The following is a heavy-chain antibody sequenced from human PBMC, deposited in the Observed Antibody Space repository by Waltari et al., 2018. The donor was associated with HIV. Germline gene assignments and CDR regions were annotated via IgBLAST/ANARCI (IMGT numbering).Heavy chain of an antibody. V-gene: IGHV2-5*01. J-gene: IGHJ5*02. Sequence: QITLMESGPTLVKPTQTLTLTCTFSGFSLSTSGVGVGWLRQPPGKALEWLALIYWNDDKRYSPSLKSRLTITKDTSKNQVVLTMTNMDPVDTATYYCAYRGIGVSGFDPWGQGTLVTVSS. CDR3: AYRGIGVSGFDP. CDR2: IYWNDDK. D-gene: IGHD3-16*01. CDR1: GFSLSTSGVG.